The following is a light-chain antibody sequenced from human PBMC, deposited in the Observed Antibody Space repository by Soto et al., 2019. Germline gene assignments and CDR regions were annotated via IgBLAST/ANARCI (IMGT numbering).Light chain of an antibody. V-gene: IGLV3-21*02. J-gene: IGLJ1*01. Sequence: SYELTQPPSVSVAPGQTATITCGGENIGAKNVHWYQQRPGQAPFLVIYDDGDRPSGIPERFSGSNSGNTATLTIARVEAGDEADYYCQVWDSTSDHYVFGTGTKGTVL. CDR3: QVWDSTSDHYV. CDR1: NIGAKN. CDR2: DDG.